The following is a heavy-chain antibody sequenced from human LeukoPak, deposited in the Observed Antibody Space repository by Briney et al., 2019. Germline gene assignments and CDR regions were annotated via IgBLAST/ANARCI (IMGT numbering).Heavy chain of an antibody. CDR2: IKGKTAAGAP. D-gene: IGHD3-3*01. CDR3: ITGDYDFWSGFYSPNHYFDY. V-gene: IGHV3-15*01. CDR1: GFTFTSAW. Sequence: PGGSLRLSCAASGFTFTSAWISWVRQAPGKGLEWVGRIKGKTAAGAPDYVASAKGRFTISRDDSKNTLFLQMNSLKTEDTAVYYCITGDYDFWSGFYSPNHYFDYWGQGTLVTVSS. J-gene: IGHJ4*02.